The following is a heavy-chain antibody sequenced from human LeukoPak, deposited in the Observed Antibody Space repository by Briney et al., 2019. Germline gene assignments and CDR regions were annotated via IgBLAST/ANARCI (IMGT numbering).Heavy chain of an antibody. D-gene: IGHD5-24*01. V-gene: IGHV3-23*01. J-gene: IGHJ4*02. CDR3: AKDGGWLQFNS. Sequence: QAGGSLRLSCVASGFTFSRHGLNWVRQAPGKGLEWVSGISPGGDITYYADSVKGRFTISRDNSKNTVYLQMNSLRAEDTAVYYCAKDGGWLQFNSWGQGTLVTVSS. CDR2: ISPGGDIT. CDR1: GFTFSRHG.